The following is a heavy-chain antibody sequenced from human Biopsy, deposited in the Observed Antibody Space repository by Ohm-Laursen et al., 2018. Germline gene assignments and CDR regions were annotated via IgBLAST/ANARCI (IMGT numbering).Heavy chain of an antibody. Sequence: SVKVSCKASGYTFTNYGISWVRQAPGQGLEWMGWISPKSGGTNYAQKFQGNITMTKNTSMSTAYMEMSRLRSDDTAVYYCALQSVAQMKNFDYWGQGTLVTVSS. V-gene: IGHV1-18*01. J-gene: IGHJ4*02. CDR3: ALQSVAQMKNFDY. CDR1: GYTFTNYG. CDR2: ISPKSGGT. D-gene: IGHD6-19*01.